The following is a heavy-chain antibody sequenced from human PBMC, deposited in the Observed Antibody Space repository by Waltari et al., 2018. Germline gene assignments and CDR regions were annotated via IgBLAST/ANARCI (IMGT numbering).Heavy chain of an antibody. CDR2: IWYDGIGK. CDR3: ATTSGTNWHLNY. Sequence: QVQVVESGGGAVQPGRSLRLSCGVSGLPLRNFGMHWVRQAPGKGLEWVAIIWYDGIGKYYADSVKGRFTISRDNSKNSLYLQMNSLRAEDTAVYYCATTSGTNWHLNYWGQGTLVTVSS. CDR1: GLPLRNFG. D-gene: IGHD1-1*01. V-gene: IGHV3-33*01. J-gene: IGHJ4*02.